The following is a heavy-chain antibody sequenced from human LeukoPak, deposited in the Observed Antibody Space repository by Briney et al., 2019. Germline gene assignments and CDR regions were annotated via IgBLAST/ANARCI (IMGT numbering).Heavy chain of an antibody. CDR1: GGSISSGSYY. D-gene: IGHD3-22*01. V-gene: IGHV4-61*02. Sequence: SQTLSLTCTVSGGSISSGSYYWSWIRQPAGKGLEWIGRIYTSGSTNYNPSLKSRVTISVDTSKNQFSLKLSSVTAADTAVYYCARFNGDSSGYYFGTIDYLGQGTLVTVSS. CDR2: IYTSGST. J-gene: IGHJ4*02. CDR3: ARFNGDSSGYYFGTIDY.